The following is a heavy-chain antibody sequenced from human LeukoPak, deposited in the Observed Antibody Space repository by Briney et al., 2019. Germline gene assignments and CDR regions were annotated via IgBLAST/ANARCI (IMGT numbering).Heavy chain of an antibody. Sequence: GGSLRLSCASSGFTDISNHLSWVRPAPGRGLEGVSVIYSCGSTYYADSVKGRFTISRDNSKSTLYLQMNSLRAEDTAVYYCARDKTQAHHYYYYYYMDVWGKGTTVTVSS. CDR3: ARDKTQAHHYYYYYYMDV. CDR2: IYSCGST. CDR1: GFTDISNH. V-gene: IGHV3-53*01. J-gene: IGHJ6*03.